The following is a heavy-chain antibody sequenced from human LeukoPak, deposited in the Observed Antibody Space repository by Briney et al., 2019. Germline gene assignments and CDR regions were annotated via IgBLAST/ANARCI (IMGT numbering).Heavy chain of an antibody. D-gene: IGHD3-22*01. J-gene: IGHJ3*02. V-gene: IGHV4-39*01. CDR2: IYYSGST. CDR1: GGSISSSSYY. Sequence: SETLSLTCTVSGGSISSSSYYWGWIRQPPGKGLEWIGTIYYSGSTYYNPSLKSRVTISVDTSKNQFSLKLSSVTAADTAVYYCARHRPPCDSSACSKVRRDAFDIWGQGTMVTVSS. CDR3: ARHRPPCDSSACSKVRRDAFDI.